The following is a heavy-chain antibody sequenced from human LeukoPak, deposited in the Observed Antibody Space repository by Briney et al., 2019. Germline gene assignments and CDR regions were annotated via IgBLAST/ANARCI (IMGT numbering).Heavy chain of an antibody. J-gene: IGHJ4*02. CDR3: ARGAKVGATFDY. D-gene: IGHD1-26*01. V-gene: IGHV1-2*02. Sequence: ASVKVSCKASGYTFTDYSMHWVRQAPGQGLQWMGFFNPYSGATNYARNFQGRVTMTLDTSITTAYMELIRLRVDDTAIYFCARGAKVGATFDYWGQGTLLTVSS. CDR1: GYTFTDYS. CDR2: FNPYSGAT.